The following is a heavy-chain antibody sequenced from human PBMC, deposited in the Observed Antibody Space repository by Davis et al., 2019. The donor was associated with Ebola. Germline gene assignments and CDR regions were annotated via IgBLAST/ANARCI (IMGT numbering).Heavy chain of an antibody. D-gene: IGHD1-26*01. J-gene: IGHJ4*02. CDR1: GFNFGDSA. V-gene: IGHV3-49*04. Sequence: GESLKISCTTSGFNFGDSAMSWVRQAPGKGLEWVSFIRSKGHGGTIEYAASVKGRFIISRDDSNSIAYLQMNSLRTEDTAVYYCVRPDSNWEYYSDDWGQGTLVTVSS. CDR3: VRPDSNWEYYSDD. CDR2: IRSKGHGGTI.